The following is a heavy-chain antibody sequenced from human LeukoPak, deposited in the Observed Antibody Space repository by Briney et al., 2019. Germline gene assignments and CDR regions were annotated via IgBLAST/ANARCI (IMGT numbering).Heavy chain of an antibody. J-gene: IGHJ5*02. V-gene: IGHV4-59*08. Sequence: SETLSLTCTVSGGSISSYYWSWIRQPPGTGLEWIGYIYYSGSTNYNPSLKSRVTISVDTSKNQFSLKLSSVTAADTAVYYCARHGIGYDILTGYYDSWFDPWGQGTLVTVSS. CDR2: IYYSGST. CDR1: GGSISSYY. D-gene: IGHD3-9*01. CDR3: ARHGIGYDILTGYYDSWFDP.